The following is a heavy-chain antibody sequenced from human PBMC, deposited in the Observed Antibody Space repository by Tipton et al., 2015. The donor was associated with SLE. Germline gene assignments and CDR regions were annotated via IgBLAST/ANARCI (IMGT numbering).Heavy chain of an antibody. D-gene: IGHD3-3*01. J-gene: IGHJ4*02. CDR3: ASDYGNYDEY. CDR1: GFSFSDHY. Sequence: SLRLSCAVSGFSFSDHYMDWVRQPPGKGLVWVSRINTDGSITTYADSVKGRFTISRDNARNTLYLQMNGLRAEDTAVYYCASDYGNYDEYWGQGTLVTVSS. V-gene: IGHV3-74*01. CDR2: INTDGSIT.